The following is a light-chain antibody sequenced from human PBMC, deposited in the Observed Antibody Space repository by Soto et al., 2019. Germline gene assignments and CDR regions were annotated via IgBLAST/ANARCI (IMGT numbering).Light chain of an antibody. CDR1: QSVSNNY. Sequence: EIVLTQSPGTLSLSPGERATLSCRASQSVSNNYLAWYQQKPGQAPRLLIYGASRRATGIPDRFSGSGSGTDFTLTISRLEPEDFAVYSCQQYGSSSLTFGGGTKVEIK. CDR3: QQYGSSSLT. J-gene: IGKJ4*01. CDR2: GAS. V-gene: IGKV3-20*01.